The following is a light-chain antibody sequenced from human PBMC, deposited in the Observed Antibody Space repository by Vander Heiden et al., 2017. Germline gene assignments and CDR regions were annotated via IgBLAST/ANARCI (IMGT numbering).Light chain of an antibody. Sequence: ENVLTQSPGTLSLSPGERATLTCRARYSGGRDLLAWYQQKPGQAPRLLIHAASARATDIPDRFSGSGSGTDFTLTISGLEPEDSAMYYCQQYASSPLTFGGGTKVEIK. V-gene: IGKV3-20*01. CDR1: YSGGRDL. CDR2: AAS. J-gene: IGKJ4*01. CDR3: QQYASSPLT.